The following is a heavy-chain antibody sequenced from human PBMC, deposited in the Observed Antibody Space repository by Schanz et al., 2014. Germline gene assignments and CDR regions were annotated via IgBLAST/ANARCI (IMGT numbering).Heavy chain of an antibody. CDR3: ARLSVAGRPHVNYWYFDL. CDR1: GYTFTSYG. V-gene: IGHV1-18*01. CDR2: ISAYNGNT. Sequence: QVQLVQSGAEVKKPGASVKVSCKASGYTFTSYGINWVRQAPGQGLEWMGWISAYNGNTNYAQKLQDRVTVTRDTSRSTVYMEVSRLKSDDTAVYYCARLSVAGRPHVNYWYFDLWGRGTLVTVSS. D-gene: IGHD6-19*01. J-gene: IGHJ2*01.